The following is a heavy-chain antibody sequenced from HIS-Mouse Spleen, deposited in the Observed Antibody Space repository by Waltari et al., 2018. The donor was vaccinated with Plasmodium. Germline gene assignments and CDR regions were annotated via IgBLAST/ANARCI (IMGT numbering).Heavy chain of an antibody. Sequence: QVQLVESGGGVVQPGRSLRLSCAASGFTFSSYGMHWVRQAPGKGLEWGAVISYDGSNKYYADSVKVRFTISRDNSKNTLYLQMNSLRAEDTAVYYCAKDKNDFWSGYYRNWGQGTLVTVSS. D-gene: IGHD3-3*01. J-gene: IGHJ4*02. CDR3: AKDKNDFWSGYYRN. CDR1: GFTFSSYG. CDR2: ISYDGSNK. V-gene: IGHV3-30*18.